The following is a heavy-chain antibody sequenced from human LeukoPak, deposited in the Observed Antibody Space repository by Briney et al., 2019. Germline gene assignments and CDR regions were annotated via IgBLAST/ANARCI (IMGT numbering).Heavy chain of an antibody. CDR1: GFTFSNYA. D-gene: IGHD2-8*01. J-gene: IGHJ6*02. CDR3: AKYMYGNYYYGMDV. CDR2: INGNGGRT. V-gene: IGHV3-23*01. Sequence: GGSLRLSCAAPGFTFSNYAMTWVRQAPGKGLEWVSGINGNGGRTYYADSVKGRFTISRDNSKSTLYLQMNSLRAEDTAVYYCAKYMYGNYYYGMDVWGQGTTVTVSS.